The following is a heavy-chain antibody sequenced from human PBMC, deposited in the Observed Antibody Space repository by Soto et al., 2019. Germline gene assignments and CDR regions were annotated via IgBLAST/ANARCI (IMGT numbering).Heavy chain of an antibody. Sequence: GGSLRLSCAASGFTFSSYAMSWVRQAPGKGLEWVSAISGSGGSTYYADSVKGRFTISRDNSKNTLYLQMNSLRAEDTAVYYCAKVQIPYYYDSSGYLVDYWGQGTLLTVSS. CDR1: GFTFSSYA. J-gene: IGHJ4*02. CDR3: AKVQIPYYYDSSGYLVDY. CDR2: ISGSGGST. D-gene: IGHD3-22*01. V-gene: IGHV3-23*01.